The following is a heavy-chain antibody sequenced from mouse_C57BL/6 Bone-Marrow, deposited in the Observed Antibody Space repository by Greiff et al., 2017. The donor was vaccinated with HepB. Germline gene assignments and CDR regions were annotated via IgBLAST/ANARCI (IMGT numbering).Heavy chain of an antibody. J-gene: IGHJ4*01. CDR1: GFSLTSYG. CDR3: AKRSSSYYYAMDY. Sequence: VQLQQSGPGLVAPSQRLSITCTVSGFSLTSYGVDWVRQPPGKGLEWLGVIWGGGSTNYNSALMSRLSISKDNSTSHVFVKMNSMQTDDTAMYYCAKRSSSYYYAMDYWGQGTSVTVSS. V-gene: IGHV2-9*01. CDR2: IWGGGST. D-gene: IGHD1-1*01.